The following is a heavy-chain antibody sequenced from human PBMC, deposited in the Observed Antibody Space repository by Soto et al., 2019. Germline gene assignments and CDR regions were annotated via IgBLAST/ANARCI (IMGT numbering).Heavy chain of an antibody. J-gene: IGHJ4*01. CDR3: ARKMTTVTTSFDH. CDR1: GFSVSSSY. D-gene: IGHD4-17*01. V-gene: IGHV3-53*01. CDR2: IYSGGST. Sequence: EPQPLFAEAAGFSVSSSYMSWVRQAPGKGLEWVSVIYSGGSTYYADSVKGRFTISRDNPKNTLFLQMNSLRAEYTAVYYWARKMTTVTTSFDHWGHGTLVSASS.